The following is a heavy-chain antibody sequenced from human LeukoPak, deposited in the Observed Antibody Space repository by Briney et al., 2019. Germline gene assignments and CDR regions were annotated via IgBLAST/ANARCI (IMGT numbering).Heavy chain of an antibody. V-gene: IGHV1-2*02. D-gene: IGHD6-19*01. CDR3: AREEGSGCYDS. Sequence: ASVKVSCKASGYTFTGYYMHWVQQAPGQGLEWMGWINPNSGGTNYAQKFQGRATMTRDTSITTADMELSRLRSDDTAVYYCAREEGSGCYDSWGQGTMLTVSS. CDR1: GYTFTGYY. J-gene: IGHJ4*02. CDR2: INPNSGGT.